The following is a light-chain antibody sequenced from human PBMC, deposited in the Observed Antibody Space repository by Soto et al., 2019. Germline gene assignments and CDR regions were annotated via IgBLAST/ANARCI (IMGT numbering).Light chain of an antibody. Sequence: QAVVTQPPSASGTPGQRVTISCSGSSSNIGSDTVNWYQHLPGTAPKLLIYSNNLRPSGVPDRFSGSKSGTSASLAISGLQSEDEADYYCAAWDDSLNGPVFGGGTKVTVL. J-gene: IGLJ2*01. CDR1: SSNIGSDT. CDR2: SNN. V-gene: IGLV1-44*01. CDR3: AAWDDSLNGPV.